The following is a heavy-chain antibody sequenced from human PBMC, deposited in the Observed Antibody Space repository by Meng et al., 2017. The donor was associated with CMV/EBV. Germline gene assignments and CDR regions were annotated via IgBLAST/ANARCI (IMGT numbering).Heavy chain of an antibody. D-gene: IGHD2-2*01. CDR1: GDSVSSNSAA. V-gene: IGHV6-1*01. CDR2: TYYRSKWYK. CDR3: ARVYCSTTSCQYFDY. Sequence: SETLSLTCAISGDSVSSNSAAWNWIRQSPSRGLEWLGRTYYRSKWYKDYAVSVKSRITINPDTSKNQFSLRLSSVTAADTAVYYCARVYCSTTSCQYFDYWGQGTLVTVSS. J-gene: IGHJ4*02.